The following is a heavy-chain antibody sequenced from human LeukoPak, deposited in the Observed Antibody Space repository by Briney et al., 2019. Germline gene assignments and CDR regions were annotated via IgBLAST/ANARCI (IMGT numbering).Heavy chain of an antibody. CDR2: INPNSGGT. Sequence: ASVNLSCNSSGSSFTGYYMHWVRHPPGQGNGWMGWINPNSGGTNYAQTFQGRVTMTRDTSISKAYMELSRLRSDDTAGYYCARAEGQQLVRGKFDYWGQGTLVTVSS. V-gene: IGHV1-2*02. D-gene: IGHD6-13*01. CDR3: ARAEGQQLVRGKFDY. J-gene: IGHJ4*02. CDR1: GSSFTGYY.